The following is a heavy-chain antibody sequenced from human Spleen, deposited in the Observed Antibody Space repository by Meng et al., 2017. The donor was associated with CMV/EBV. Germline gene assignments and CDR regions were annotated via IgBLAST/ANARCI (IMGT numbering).Heavy chain of an antibody. CDR2: INHSGST. J-gene: IGHJ6*02. D-gene: IGHD4-11*01. CDR1: GGSFSGYY. Sequence: SETLSLTFAVYGGSFSGYYWSWIRQPPGKGLEWIGEINHSGSTNYNPSLKSRVTISVDTSKNQFSLMLSSVTAADTAVYYCATFTYSKGSRYGMDVWGQGTTVTVSS. V-gene: IGHV4-34*01. CDR3: ATFTYSKGSRYGMDV.